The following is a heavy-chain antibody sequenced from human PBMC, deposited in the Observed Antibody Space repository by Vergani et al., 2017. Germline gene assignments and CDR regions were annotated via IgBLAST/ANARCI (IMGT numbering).Heavy chain of an antibody. CDR3: ARDMDYGDYHGWFDP. CDR1: GGSISSSSYY. Sequence: QLQLQESGPGLVKPSETLSLTCTVSGGSISSSSYYWGWIRQPPGKGLEWIGSIYHSGSTYYNQSLKSRVTISVDTSKNPFSLKLSSVTAADTAVYYCARDMDYGDYHGWFDPWGQGTLVTVSS. V-gene: IGHV4-39*07. J-gene: IGHJ5*02. D-gene: IGHD4-17*01. CDR2: IYHSGST.